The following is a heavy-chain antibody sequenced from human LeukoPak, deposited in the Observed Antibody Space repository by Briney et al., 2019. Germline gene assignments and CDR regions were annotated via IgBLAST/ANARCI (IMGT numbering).Heavy chain of an antibody. V-gene: IGHV1-2*02. CDR2: INPNSGGT. Sequence: AASVKVSCKASGYTFTGYYMHWVRQAPGQGLEWMGWINPNSGGTNYAQKFQGRVTITADKSTSTAYMELSSLRSEDTAVYYCARDLSSGWSKGWFDPWGQGTLVTVSS. CDR3: ARDLSSGWSKGWFDP. J-gene: IGHJ5*02. D-gene: IGHD6-19*01. CDR1: GYTFTGYY.